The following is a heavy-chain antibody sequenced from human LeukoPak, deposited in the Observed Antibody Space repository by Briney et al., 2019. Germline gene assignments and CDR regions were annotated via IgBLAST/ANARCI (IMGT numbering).Heavy chain of an antibody. CDR3: ATSLGPLTEY. CDR2: INSGGSGT. Sequence: PGGSLGLSCAASGFAFSSNWMHWVRQTPGKGLVWVSRINSGGSGTSYADSVEGRFTISRDNAKNTLYLQMNSLRAEDTAVYYCATSLGPLTEYWGQGTLVTVSS. D-gene: IGHD7-27*01. J-gene: IGHJ4*02. V-gene: IGHV3-74*01. CDR1: GFAFSSNW.